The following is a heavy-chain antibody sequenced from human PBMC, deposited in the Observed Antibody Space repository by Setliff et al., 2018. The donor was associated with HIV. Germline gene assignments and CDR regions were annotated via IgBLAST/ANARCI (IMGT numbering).Heavy chain of an antibody. CDR1: GYTFAGYY. CDR2: INPNSGGT. Sequence: ASVKVSCKASGYTFAGYYMHWVRQAPGQWLEWMGWINPNSGGTNYAQKFQGRVTMTRDTAISTAYVELSRLRSDDTPVYYSATSGFLLWWPGTGYFEYWGQGTRSTVSS. CDR3: ATSGFLLWWPGTGYFEY. J-gene: IGHJ4*02. V-gene: IGHV1-2*02. D-gene: IGHD2-21*01.